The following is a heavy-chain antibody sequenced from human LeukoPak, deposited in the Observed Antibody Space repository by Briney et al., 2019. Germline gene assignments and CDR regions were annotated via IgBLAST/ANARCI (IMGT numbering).Heavy chain of an antibody. CDR1: GFTFDDYT. V-gene: IGHV3-43*01. Sequence: GGSLRLSCAASGFTFDDYTMHWVRQAPGKGLEWVSLISWDGGSTYYADSVKGRFTISRDNSKNSLYLQMNSLRTEDTALYYCAKDNRLLWFGELRFWGQGTLVTVSS. J-gene: IGHJ4*02. CDR3: AKDNRLLWFGELRF. D-gene: IGHD3-10*01. CDR2: ISWDGGST.